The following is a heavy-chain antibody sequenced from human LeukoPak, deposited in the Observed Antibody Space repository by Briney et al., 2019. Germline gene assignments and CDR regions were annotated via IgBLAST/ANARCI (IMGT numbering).Heavy chain of an antibody. CDR2: INPKSGDT. CDR3: AGDEVLPWFGDLDY. V-gene: IGHV1-2*02. J-gene: IGHJ4*02. Sequence: ASVKVSCKASGYIFTDYYIHWVRQAPGQGLEWMGWINPKSGDTEYAQKFQGRVTMTRDMSISTAYMDLNRLKSDDTAMYYCAGDEVLPWFGDLDYWGQGTLVTVSS. CDR1: GYIFTDYY. D-gene: IGHD3-10*01.